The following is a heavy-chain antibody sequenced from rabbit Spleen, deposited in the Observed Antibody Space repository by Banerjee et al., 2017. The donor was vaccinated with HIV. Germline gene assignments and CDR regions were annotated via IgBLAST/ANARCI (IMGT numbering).Heavy chain of an antibody. Sequence: LVESGGGLVTPGGNLTLTCTASGIDFSTYGITWVRQAPGKGLEYIGLISTIGSAYYSSWASGRFAISKTSSTTVDLQMTSLTAADTATYFCARGSPTWLDIWGPGTLVTVS. V-gene: IGHV1S44*01. CDR2: ISTIGSA. CDR1: GIDFSTYG. CDR3: ARGSPTWLDI. D-gene: IGHD3-1*01. J-gene: IGHJ3*01.